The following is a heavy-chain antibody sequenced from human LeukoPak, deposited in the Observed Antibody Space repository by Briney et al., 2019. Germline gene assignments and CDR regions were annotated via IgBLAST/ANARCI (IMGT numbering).Heavy chain of an antibody. CDR3: ARHSRGYYDSTGYYYGSYAFDI. V-gene: IGHV4-39*01. J-gene: IGHJ3*02. CDR1: GGSIISSTYY. Sequence: SETLSLTCTVSGGSIISSTYYWGWIRQPPGKGLEWIGSIYYSGTTYYNPSLKSRVTISVDTSRNQFSLKLSSVTAADTAVFHCARHSRGYYDSTGYYYGSYAFDIWGQGTMVTVSS. CDR2: IYYSGTT. D-gene: IGHD3-22*01.